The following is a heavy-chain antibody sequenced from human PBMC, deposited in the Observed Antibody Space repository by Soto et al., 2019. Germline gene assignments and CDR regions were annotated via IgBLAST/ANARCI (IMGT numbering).Heavy chain of an antibody. CDR3: ASQEELELRSDY. V-gene: IGHV4-39*01. CDR2: IYYSGST. J-gene: IGHJ4*02. D-gene: IGHD1-7*01. Sequence: QLQLQESGPGLVKPSETLSLTCTVSGGSISSSSYYWGWIRQPPGKGLEWIGSIYYSGSTYYNPSLRRRVTISVDTSKNQFALKLSSVTAADTAVYYCASQEELELRSDYWGQGTLVTVSS. CDR1: GGSISSSSYY.